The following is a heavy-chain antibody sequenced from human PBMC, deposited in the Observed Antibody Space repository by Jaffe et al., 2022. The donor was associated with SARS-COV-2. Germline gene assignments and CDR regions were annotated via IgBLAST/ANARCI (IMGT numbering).Heavy chain of an antibody. V-gene: IGHV3-11*06. CDR1: GFTFSDYY. J-gene: IGHJ6*02. CDR2: ISSSSSYT. D-gene: IGHD5-18*01. CDR3: ARDRADTAMGFWYYYGMDV. Sequence: QVQLVESGGGLVKPGGSLRLSCAASGFTFSDYYMSWIRQAPGKGLEWVSYISSSSSYTNYADSVKGRFTISRDNAKNSLYLQMNSLRAEDTAVYYCARDRADTAMGFWYYYGMDVWGQGTTVTVSS.